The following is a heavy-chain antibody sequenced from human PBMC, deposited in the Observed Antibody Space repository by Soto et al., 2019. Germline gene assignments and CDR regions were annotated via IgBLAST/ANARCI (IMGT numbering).Heavy chain of an antibody. CDR3: ARHFYSNYGGYYYYGMDV. CDR1: GYTFTRYC. D-gene: IGHD4-4*01. J-gene: IGHJ6*02. CDR2: ISAYNGNT. V-gene: IGHV1-18*01. Sequence: GASVKVSCKASGYTFTRYCISWVRQAPGQGREWMGWISAYNGNTNYAQKLQGRVTMTTDTSTSTAYMELRSLRSDDTAVYYCARHFYSNYGGYYYYGMDVWGQGTTVTVSS.